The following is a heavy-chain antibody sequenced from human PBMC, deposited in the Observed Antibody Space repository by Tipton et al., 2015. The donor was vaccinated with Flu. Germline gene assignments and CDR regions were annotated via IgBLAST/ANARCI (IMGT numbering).Heavy chain of an antibody. CDR3: ARQHTVLRFWALDY. D-gene: IGHD3-3*01. Sequence: QSGPEVKKPGESLRISCKGSGYSFTSYWISWVRQMPGKGLEWMGIIYPGDSDTRYSPSFQGQVTISADKSIGTAYLQWSSLKASDTAMYYCARQHTVLRFWALDYWGQGTLVTVSS. CDR1: GYSFTSYW. CDR2: IYPGDSDT. J-gene: IGHJ4*02. V-gene: IGHV5-51*01.